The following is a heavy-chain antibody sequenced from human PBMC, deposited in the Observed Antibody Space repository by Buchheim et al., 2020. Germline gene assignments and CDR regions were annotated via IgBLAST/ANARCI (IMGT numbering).Heavy chain of an antibody. CDR1: GGSISSSNW. V-gene: IGHV4-4*02. J-gene: IGHJ5*02. D-gene: IGHD3-3*01. Sequence: QVQLQESGPGLVKPSGTLSLTCAIPGGSISSSNWWSWVRQPPGKGLEWIGEIYHSGSTNYNPSLKSRVTISVDKSKNQFSLKLSSVTAADTAVYYCARGTEHYDFWSGNEVGWFDPWGQGTL. CDR2: IYHSGST. CDR3: ARGTEHYDFWSGNEVGWFDP.